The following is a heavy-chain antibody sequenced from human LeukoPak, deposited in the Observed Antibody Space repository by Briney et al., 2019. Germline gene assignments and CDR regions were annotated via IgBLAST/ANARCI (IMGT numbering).Heavy chain of an antibody. CDR2: ISHDGSDK. CDR3: AKEAAMGDFDY. D-gene: IGHD5-18*01. J-gene: IGHJ4*02. V-gene: IGHV3-30*18. CDR1: GFIFSNYG. Sequence: GGSLRLSCVVSGFIFSNYGMHWVRQAPDKGLVWVAVISHDGSDKYYADSVKGRFTISKDNSKNTLYLQMDSLRLEDTAVYYCAKEAAMGDFDYWGQGTLVTVSS.